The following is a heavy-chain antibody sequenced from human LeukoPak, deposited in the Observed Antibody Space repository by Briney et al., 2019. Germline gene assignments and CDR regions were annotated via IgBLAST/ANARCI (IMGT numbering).Heavy chain of an antibody. CDR2: IYYSGST. D-gene: IGHD4-23*01. CDR3: AGGRLRWSAIFDY. Sequence: SGPALVKPTQTLTLTCTFSGFSLSTSGMCVSWIRQPPGKGLEWVAYIYYSGSTNYNPSLKSRVTISVDTSKNQFSLKLSSVTAADTAVYYCAGGRLRWSAIFDYWGQGTLVTVSS. CDR1: GFSLSTSGMC. V-gene: IGHV4-61*08. J-gene: IGHJ4*02.